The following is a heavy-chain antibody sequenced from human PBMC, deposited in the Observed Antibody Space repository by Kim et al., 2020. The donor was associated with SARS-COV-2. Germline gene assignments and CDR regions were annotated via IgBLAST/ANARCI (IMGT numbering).Heavy chain of an antibody. CDR3: AKDVTTMIVVVTEDAFDI. J-gene: IGHJ3*02. D-gene: IGHD3-22*01. V-gene: IGHV3-23*01. Sequence: KGRFTISQDHSKNTLYLQMNSLRAEDTAVYYCAKDVTTMIVVVTEDAFDIWGQGTMVTVSS.